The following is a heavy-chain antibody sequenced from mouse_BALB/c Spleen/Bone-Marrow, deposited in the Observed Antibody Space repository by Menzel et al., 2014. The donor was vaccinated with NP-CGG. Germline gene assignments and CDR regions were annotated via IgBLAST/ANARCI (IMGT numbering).Heavy chain of an antibody. V-gene: IGHV1-54*01. Sequence: VQGVESGAELVRPGTSVKVSCKASGYAFTNYLIEWVKQRPGQGLEWIGVINPGSGGTNYNEKFKGKATLTADKSSSTAYMRLSSLTSDDSAVYFCARWDYAMDYWGQGTSVTVSS. CDR3: ARWDYAMDY. CDR1: GYAFTNYL. J-gene: IGHJ4*01. CDR2: INPGSGGT.